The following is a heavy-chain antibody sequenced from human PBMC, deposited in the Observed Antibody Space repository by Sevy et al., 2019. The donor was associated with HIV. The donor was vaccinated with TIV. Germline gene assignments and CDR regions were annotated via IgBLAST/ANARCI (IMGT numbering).Heavy chain of an antibody. Sequence: GGSLRLSCAASGFTLSNAWMSWVRQAPGKGLEWVGRIKSNTHGGATDYAAPVKGRFAISRDDSKNTLYLQMNSLKTEDTGVYYCITPYISGWLSVHWGQGTLVTVSS. CDR2: IKSNTHGGAT. V-gene: IGHV3-15*01. D-gene: IGHD6-19*01. CDR3: ITPYISGWLSVH. J-gene: IGHJ4*02. CDR1: GFTLSNAW.